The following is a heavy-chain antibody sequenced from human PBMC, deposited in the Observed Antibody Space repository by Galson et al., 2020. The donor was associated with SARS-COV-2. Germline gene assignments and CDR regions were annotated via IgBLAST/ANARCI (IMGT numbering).Heavy chain of an antibody. CDR2: ISAYNGNT. V-gene: IGHV1-18*01. Sequence: ASVKVSCKASGYTFTSYGISWVRQAPGQGLEWMGWISAYNGNTNYAQKLQGRVTMTTDTSTSTAYMELRSLRSDDTAVYYCARDALTYYYGSGSLGTGFDYWGQGTLVTVSS. CDR3: ARDALTYYYGSGSLGTGFDY. D-gene: IGHD3-10*01. J-gene: IGHJ4*02. CDR1: GYTFTSYG.